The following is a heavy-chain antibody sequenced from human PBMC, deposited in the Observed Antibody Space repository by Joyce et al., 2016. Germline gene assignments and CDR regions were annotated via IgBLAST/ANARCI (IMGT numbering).Heavy chain of an antibody. Sequence: QVQLEQSGAEVKKHGASVRVPCRSSGYTFNTFGITWVRQAPGQGLEWIGWISPNNGQTKYSQKFQDRVTMTTDTSRSAAYLELRGLRSGDTAVYYCARDGYRYSGAYYSDYWGQGTLVTVSS. CDR1: GYTFNTFG. J-gene: IGHJ4*02. CDR3: ARDGYRYSGAYYSDY. V-gene: IGHV1-18*01. CDR2: ISPNNGQT. D-gene: IGHD5-12*01.